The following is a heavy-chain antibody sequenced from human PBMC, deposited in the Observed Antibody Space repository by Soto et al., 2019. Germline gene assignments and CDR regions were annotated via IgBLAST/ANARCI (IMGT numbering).Heavy chain of an antibody. CDR3: ARSGRRYSYGLSGYYFDY. J-gene: IGHJ4*02. Sequence: QVQLQQWGAGLLKPSETLSLTCAVYGGSFSGYYWSWIRQPPGKGLEWIGEINHSGSTNYNPSLKSRVTISVDTSKNQFSLKLSSVTAAVTAVYYCARSGRRYSYGLSGYYFDYWGQGTLVTVSS. CDR2: INHSGST. CDR1: GGSFSGYY. V-gene: IGHV4-34*01. D-gene: IGHD5-18*01.